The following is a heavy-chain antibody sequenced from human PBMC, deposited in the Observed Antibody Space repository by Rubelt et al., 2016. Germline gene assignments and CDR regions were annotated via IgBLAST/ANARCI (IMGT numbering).Heavy chain of an antibody. CDR3: ARSEAVGAPFDC. CDR2: IYSGGNT. V-gene: IGHV3-66*01. CDR1: GFTFSSYA. Sequence: EVQLLESGGGLVQPGGSLRLSCAASGFTFSSYAMSWVRQAPGKGLEWVSVIYSGGNTYYADSVRGRFTISRDNSKNTLYLQMNSLRAEDTALFYCARSEAVGAPFDCWGQGTLVTVSS. J-gene: IGHJ4*02. D-gene: IGHD1-26*01.